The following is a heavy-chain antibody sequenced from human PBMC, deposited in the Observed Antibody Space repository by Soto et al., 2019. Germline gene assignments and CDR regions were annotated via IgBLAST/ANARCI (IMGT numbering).Heavy chain of an antibody. CDR2: IYYSGST. CDR1: GFSLSSSIYY. Sequence: PSETLSLTCTFSGFSLSSSIYYLGWKRQPPGKGLEWIGSIYYSGSTYYNPSLKSRVTISVDTSKNQFSLKLSSVTAADTAVYYCARPRSGHDAFDIWGQGTMVTVSS. CDR3: ARPRSGHDAFDI. V-gene: IGHV4-39*01. D-gene: IGHD3-10*01. J-gene: IGHJ3*02.